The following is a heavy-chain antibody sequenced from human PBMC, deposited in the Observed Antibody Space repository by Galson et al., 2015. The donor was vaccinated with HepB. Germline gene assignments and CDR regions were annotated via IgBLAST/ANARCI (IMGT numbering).Heavy chain of an antibody. J-gene: IGHJ2*01. Sequence: SLRLSCAASGFTFSNAWMNWVRQASGKGLEWVGRIKSKTDGGTTDYAAPVKGRFTISRDDSKNTLYLQMNSLKTEDTAVYYCTTGAAYYDILTGYYTPGGWYFDLWGRGTLVTVSS. D-gene: IGHD3-9*01. CDR2: IKSKTDGGTT. CDR1: GFTFSNAW. V-gene: IGHV3-15*07. CDR3: TTGAAYYDILTGYYTPGGWYFDL.